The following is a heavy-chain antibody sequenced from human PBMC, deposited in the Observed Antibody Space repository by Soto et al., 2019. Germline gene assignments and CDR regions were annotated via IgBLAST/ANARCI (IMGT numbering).Heavy chain of an antibody. V-gene: IGHV3-23*01. CDR1: GFTFSSYA. J-gene: IGHJ4*02. CDR3: AKDYYYDSSAYCLFDY. CDR2: ISGSGDST. D-gene: IGHD3-22*01. Sequence: GGSLRLSCAASGFTFSSYAMSWVRQAPGKGLEWVSAISGSGDSTYYADSVKGRFTISRDNSKNTLYLQMNSLRAEDTAVYYCAKDYYYDSSAYCLFDYWGQGTLVTVSS.